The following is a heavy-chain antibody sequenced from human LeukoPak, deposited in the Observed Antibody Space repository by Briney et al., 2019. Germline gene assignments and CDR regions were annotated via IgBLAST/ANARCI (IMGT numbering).Heavy chain of an antibody. CDR2: TSTSGGST. D-gene: IGHD2-8*02. J-gene: IGHJ4*02. V-gene: IGHV3-23*01. Sequence: PGGSLRLSCAVSAFTFSSYAMSWVRQAPGKGLEWVSGTSTSGGSTYYADSVKGRFTISRDNSKNTLSLQMTSLRAEDTAVYYCATAPGGYWGQGTLVTVSS. CDR3: ATAPGGY. CDR1: AFTFSSYA.